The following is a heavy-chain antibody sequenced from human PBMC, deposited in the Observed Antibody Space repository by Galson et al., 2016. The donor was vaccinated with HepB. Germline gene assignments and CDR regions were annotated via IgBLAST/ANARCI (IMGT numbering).Heavy chain of an antibody. CDR3: AKPRRYNHDALHI. Sequence: SLRLSCAASGFPFTTSALHWVRQAPGKGLQWVSFISGSGTTTFYTDSVKGRFTISRDNSKNMLYLQMDSLRAEDTAVYSCAKPRRYNHDALHIWAKGRWSPSPQ. CDR2: ISGSGTTT. V-gene: IGHV3-23*01. D-gene: IGHD5-18*01. CDR1: GFPFTTSA. J-gene: IGHJ3*02.